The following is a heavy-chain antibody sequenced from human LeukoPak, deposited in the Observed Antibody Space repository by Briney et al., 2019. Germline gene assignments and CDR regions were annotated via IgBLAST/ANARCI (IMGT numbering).Heavy chain of an antibody. CDR3: ARVIRTTGYYSNPKSGSFDF. D-gene: IGHD3-9*01. J-gene: IGHJ4*02. CDR1: GGSISSSSYY. Sequence: PSETLSLTCTVSGGSISSSSYYWGWIRQPPGTGLEWIGSIYYSGSTYYNPSLKSRVTISVDTSKNQFSLKLSSVTAADTAVYYYARVIRTTGYYSNPKSGSFDFWGQGTLVTVSS. CDR2: IYYSGST. V-gene: IGHV4-39*01.